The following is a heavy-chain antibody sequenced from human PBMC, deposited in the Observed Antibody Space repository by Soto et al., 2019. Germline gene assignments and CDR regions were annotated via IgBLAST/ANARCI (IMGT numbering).Heavy chain of an antibody. Sequence: QVQLVQSGAEVKKPGASVRISCKASGYAFTTYFMHWVRQAPGQGLEWLGIINPSGGKKTYAQNFQGRVTMTRDTSTSTVYMELSSLRYEDTAVYYCARDGCITATCAGGGNWFDPWGQGTPVTVSS. D-gene: IGHD3-10*01. CDR1: GYAFTTYF. V-gene: IGHV1-46*01. CDR2: INPSGGKK. CDR3: ARDGCITATCAGGGNWFDP. J-gene: IGHJ5*02.